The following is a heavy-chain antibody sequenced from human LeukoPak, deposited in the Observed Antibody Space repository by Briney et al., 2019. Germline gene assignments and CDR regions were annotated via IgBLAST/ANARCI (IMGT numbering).Heavy chain of an antibody. J-gene: IGHJ3*02. V-gene: IGHV5-10-1*01. D-gene: IGHD3/OR15-3a*01. CDR3: ARRTGDAFDI. Sequence: GDYLKISCKGSGYSFTSYWISWVRQMPGKGLEWMGRIDPSDSYTNYSPSFQGHVTISADKSISTAYLQWSSLKASDTAMYYCARRTGDAFDIWGQGTMVTVSS. CDR1: GYSFTSYW. CDR2: IDPSDSYT.